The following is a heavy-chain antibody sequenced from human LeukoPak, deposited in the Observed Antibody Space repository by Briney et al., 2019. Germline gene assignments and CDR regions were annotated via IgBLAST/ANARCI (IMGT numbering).Heavy chain of an antibody. V-gene: IGHV3-74*01. CDR3: ARDLGQYYDTSDNWFDP. CDR2: INSDGINT. Sequence: GSLRLSCAASGFTFSYYWMHRVRQAPGKGLVWVSRINSDGINTSYADSVKGRFTISRDNAKNTLNLQMNSLRAEDTAVYYCARDLGQYYDTSDNWFDPWGQGTLVTVSS. CDR1: GFTFSYYW. J-gene: IGHJ5*02. D-gene: IGHD3-22*01.